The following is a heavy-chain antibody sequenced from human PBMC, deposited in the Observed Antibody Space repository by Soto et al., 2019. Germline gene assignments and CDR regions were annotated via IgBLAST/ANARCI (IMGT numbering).Heavy chain of an antibody. CDR2: IYYSGST. CDR3: ARHTMGSSRLIDY. V-gene: IGHV4-39*01. J-gene: IGHJ4*02. D-gene: IGHD1-26*01. CDR1: GGSVSNNNYY. Sequence: SDTLSLTCTVSGGSVSNNNYYWGWIRQPPGKGLVWIGDIYYSGSTYYNPSLKSRVTISVDTSKNQFSLKVRSVTAADTAVYYCARHTMGSSRLIDYWGQGALVTVSS.